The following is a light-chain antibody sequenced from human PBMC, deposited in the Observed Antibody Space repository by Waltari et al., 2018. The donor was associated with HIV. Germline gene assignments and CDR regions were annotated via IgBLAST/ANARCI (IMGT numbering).Light chain of an antibody. J-gene: IGKJ1*01. CDR3: LQYYSTPRT. CDR1: QSVLYSSNNKNY. CDR2: WAS. Sequence: DLVMTQSPDSLAVSLGERATINCQSSQSVLYSSNNKNYLAWYQQKPGQSPKLLIYWASTRESGVPDRFSGSGSGTDFTLTISSLQAEDVAVYYCLQYYSTPRTFGQGTKVEIK. V-gene: IGKV4-1*01.